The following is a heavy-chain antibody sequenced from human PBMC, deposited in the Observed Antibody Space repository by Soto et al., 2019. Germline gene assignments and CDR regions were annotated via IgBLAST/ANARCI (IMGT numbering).Heavy chain of an antibody. Sequence: EVQLVESGGGLVQPGGSLRLSCAASGFTFSSHWMHWVRQAPGKGLVWVSRISPDGSSTSYVDSVKGRFTISRDNARNTLHLQMNSLRAEDTALYSCASFKGVVPVPGGEVDVRGEGTTVTVSS. J-gene: IGHJ6*04. V-gene: IGHV3-74*01. CDR2: ISPDGSST. CDR3: ASFKGVVPVPGGEVDV. CDR1: GFTFSSHW. D-gene: IGHD2-2*01.